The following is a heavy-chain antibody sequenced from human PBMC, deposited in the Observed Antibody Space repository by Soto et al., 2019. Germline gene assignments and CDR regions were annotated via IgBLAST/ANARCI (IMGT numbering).Heavy chain of an antibody. CDR1: GGSISSGDYY. Sequence: SCTVSGGSISSGDYYWSWIRQPPGKGLEWIGYISYSGTTYYNPSLKSRVTVSVDTSKNQFSLKLSSVTAADTAVYYCARDLGGNSGYFDYWGQGTLVTVSS. CDR3: ARDLGGNSGYFDY. J-gene: IGHJ4*02. CDR2: ISYSGTT. V-gene: IGHV4-30-4*01. D-gene: IGHD3-22*01.